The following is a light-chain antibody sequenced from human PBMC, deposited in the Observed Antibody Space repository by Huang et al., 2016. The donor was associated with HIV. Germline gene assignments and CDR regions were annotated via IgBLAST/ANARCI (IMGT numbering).Light chain of an antibody. Sequence: EIVMTQSPATLSLSPGERATLSCRASQRLGTNLAWYQQNPGQAPRLLIYGCSTRASGIPDRCSGSGSGTEFTLTICSLQAEDFAVYYCQQYQVWPPSTFGQGTRVEIK. CDR3: QQYQVWPPST. CDR2: GCS. J-gene: IGKJ1*01. CDR1: QRLGTN. V-gene: IGKV3-15*01.